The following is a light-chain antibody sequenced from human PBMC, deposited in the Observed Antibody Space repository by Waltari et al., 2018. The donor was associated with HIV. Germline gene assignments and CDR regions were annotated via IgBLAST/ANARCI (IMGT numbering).Light chain of an antibody. Sequence: EIVLTQSPGTLSLSPGDGATLSCRASQSVSSSYLAWYQQKPGRAPRLLIYGVASRATCIPDRFSCSGSGTDFTLIISRLEPEDFAVYYCQQYGSSPPIIFGQGTRLEIK. CDR2: GVA. CDR1: QSVSSSY. CDR3: QQYGSSPPII. V-gene: IGKV3-20*01. J-gene: IGKJ5*01.